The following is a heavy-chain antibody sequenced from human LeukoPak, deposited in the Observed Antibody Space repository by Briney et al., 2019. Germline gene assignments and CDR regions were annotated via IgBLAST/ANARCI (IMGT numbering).Heavy chain of an antibody. V-gene: IGHV3-23*01. Sequence: GGSLRLSCTASGFTFSSYGMSWVRQAPGKGLQWVSAISYNDGSTYYADSVKGRFTISRDNSKNTLYLRMNSLRAEDTATYYCAKDSPLLTIWGQGTMVTVSS. CDR1: GFTFSSYG. CDR3: AKDSPLLTI. CDR2: ISYNDGST. J-gene: IGHJ3*02.